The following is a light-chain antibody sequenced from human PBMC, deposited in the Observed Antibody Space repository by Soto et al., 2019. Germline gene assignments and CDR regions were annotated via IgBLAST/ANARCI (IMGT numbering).Light chain of an antibody. CDR1: QSVSSY. CDR3: QQRSNWSIT. Sequence: ETLMTQSPGTLSVSPGEGATLSCRASQSVSSYLAWYQHKPGQAPRLLIYDASNRATGIPARFSGSGSGTDFTLTISSLEPEDFAVYYCQQRSNWSITFGQGTRLEIK. J-gene: IGKJ5*01. V-gene: IGKV3-11*01. CDR2: DAS.